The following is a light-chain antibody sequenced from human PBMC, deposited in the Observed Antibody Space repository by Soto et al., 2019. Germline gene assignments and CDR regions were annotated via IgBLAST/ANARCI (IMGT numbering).Light chain of an antibody. CDR3: QQYNTYST. CDR2: DAS. V-gene: IGKV1-5*01. Sequence: DIQMTRSPSTLSASFGDRVTITCRASQSISRWLAWYQQKPGKAPKALIYDASTLRSGVPSRFSGGGSGTEFTLTISSLQPDDFATYYCQQYNTYSTFGQGTRLEIK. CDR1: QSISRW. J-gene: IGKJ5*01.